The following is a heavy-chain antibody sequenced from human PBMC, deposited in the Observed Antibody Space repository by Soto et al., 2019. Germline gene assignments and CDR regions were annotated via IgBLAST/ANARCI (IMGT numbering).Heavy chain of an antibody. J-gene: IGHJ4*02. V-gene: IGHV3-64*01. CDR1: GFTFSSYA. D-gene: IGHD2-15*01. CDR3: ARQGSGSYYFHY. CDR2: ISSNGGST. Sequence: EVQLVESGGGLVQPGGSLRLSCAASGFTFSSYAMHWVRQAPGKGLEYVSAISSNGGSTYYANSVKGRFTISRDNSKNTLDLQMGSLRAEDMAVYYCARQGSGSYYFHYWGQGTLGTVSS.